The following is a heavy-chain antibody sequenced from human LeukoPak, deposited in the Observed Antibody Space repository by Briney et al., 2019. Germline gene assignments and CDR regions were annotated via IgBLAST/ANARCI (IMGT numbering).Heavy chain of an antibody. CDR3: AREGPREGVVAGDAFDI. J-gene: IGHJ3*02. CDR1: GGSISSSSYY. CDR2: IYYSGST. V-gene: IGHV4-39*07. Sequence: PSETLSLTCTVSGGSISSSSYYWGWIRQPPGKGLEWIGSIYYSGSTYYNPSLKSRVTISVDTSKNQFSLKLSSVTAADTAVYYCAREGPREGVVAGDAFDIWGQGTMVTVSS. D-gene: IGHD6-19*01.